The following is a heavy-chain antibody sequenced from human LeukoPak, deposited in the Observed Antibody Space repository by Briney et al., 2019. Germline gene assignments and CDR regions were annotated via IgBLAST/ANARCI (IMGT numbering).Heavy chain of an antibody. CDR3: AKAYYYDSSGYPYYFDY. Sequence: GGSLRLSCAASGFTFSSYAMSWVRQAPGKGLEWVSAISGSGGSTYYADSVKGRFTISGDNSKNTLYLQMNSLRAEDTAVYYCAKAYYYDSSGYPYYFDYWGQGTLVTVSS. CDR2: ISGSGGST. J-gene: IGHJ4*02. CDR1: GFTFSSYA. D-gene: IGHD3-22*01. V-gene: IGHV3-23*01.